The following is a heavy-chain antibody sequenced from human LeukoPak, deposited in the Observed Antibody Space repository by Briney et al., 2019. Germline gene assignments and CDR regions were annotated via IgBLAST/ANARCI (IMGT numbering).Heavy chain of an antibody. CDR3: AKENYGDSTGGRFQH. CDR1: GFTFSSYS. CDR2: ISTSSSYI. J-gene: IGHJ1*01. V-gene: IGHV3-21*04. D-gene: IGHD4-17*01. Sequence: GGSLRLSCAASGFTFSSYSMNWVRQAPGKGLEWVSSISTSSSYIYYADSVKGRFTISRDNAKNSLYLQMNSLRAEDTAVYYCAKENYGDSTGGRFQHWGQGTLVTVSS.